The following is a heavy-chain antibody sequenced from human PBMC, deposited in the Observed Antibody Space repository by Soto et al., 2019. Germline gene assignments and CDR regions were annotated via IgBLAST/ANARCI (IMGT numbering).Heavy chain of an antibody. CDR1: GFTLSMSA. Sequence: EVQLMESGGGLVQPGGSLRLSCASSGFTLSMSAVNWVRQAPGNGLEWVSYISDSGDRTYYADSVKARFTISRDRSKNTVSLQMDSLRAEDTAGYYCAKDRGIIVKAGDAFDVWGQGTKVTVSS. V-gene: IGHV3-23*01. J-gene: IGHJ3*01. D-gene: IGHD3-16*02. CDR3: AKDRGIIVKAGDAFDV. CDR2: ISDSGDRT.